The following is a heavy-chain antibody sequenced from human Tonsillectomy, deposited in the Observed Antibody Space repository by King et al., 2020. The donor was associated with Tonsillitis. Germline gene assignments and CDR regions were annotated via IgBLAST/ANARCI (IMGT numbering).Heavy chain of an antibody. CDR2: IYWDDDE. CDR1: GFSLSTSGVA. V-gene: IGHV2-5*02. CDR3: AHIGHVLRVLDY. J-gene: IGHJ4*02. D-gene: IGHD2-15*01. Sequence: TLKESGPTLVKPTQTLTLTCTFSGFSLSTSGVAVGWIRQPPGKALEWLALIYWDDDERYSPSLKNSLTITKDTSKNQVVLTMTNMDPVDTATYYCAHIGHVLRVLDYWGQGTLVTVSS.